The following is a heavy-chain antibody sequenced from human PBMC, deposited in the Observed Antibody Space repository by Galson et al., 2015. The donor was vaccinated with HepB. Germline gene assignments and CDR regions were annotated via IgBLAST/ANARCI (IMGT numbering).Heavy chain of an antibody. Sequence: QSGAEVKKPGESLRISCKGSGYSFTSYWISWVRQMPGKGLEWMGRIDPSDSYTNYSPSFQGHVTISADKSISTAYLQWSSLKASDTAMYYCASLPSGYSSSRAGSAFDIWGQGTMVTVSS. D-gene: IGHD6-13*01. CDR3: ASLPSGYSSSRAGSAFDI. J-gene: IGHJ3*02. V-gene: IGHV5-10-1*01. CDR1: GYSFTSYW. CDR2: IDPSDSYT.